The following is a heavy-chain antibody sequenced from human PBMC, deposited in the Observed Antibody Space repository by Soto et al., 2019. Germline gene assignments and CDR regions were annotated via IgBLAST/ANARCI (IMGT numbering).Heavy chain of an antibody. V-gene: IGHV2-5*02. J-gene: IGHJ3*01. CDR2: IYWDDDQ. Sequence: QITLKESGPTLVKPTQTLTLTCTFSGFSLSADGVGVGWIRQPPGKALEWLALIYWDDDQRYSPSLKTRLTITKDTSKNQVVLTMTNMDPVDTATYYGAHAYGGTSWPNDVFDVWGQGTVVTVSS. CDR1: GFSLSADGVG. D-gene: IGHD2-2*01. CDR3: AHAYGGTSWPNDVFDV.